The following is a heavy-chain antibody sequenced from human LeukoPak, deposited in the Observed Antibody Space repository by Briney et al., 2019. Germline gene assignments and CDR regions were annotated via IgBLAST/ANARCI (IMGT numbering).Heavy chain of an antibody. Sequence: ASVKVSCKASGGTFSSYAISWVRQAPGQGLEWMEGIIPIFGTANYAQKFQGRVTITTDESTSTAYMELSSLRSEDTAVYYCAKGDPGYYYYYYMDVWGKGTTVTVSS. CDR1: GGTFSSYA. V-gene: IGHV1-69*05. CDR3: AKGDPGYYYYYYMDV. CDR2: IIPIFGTA. J-gene: IGHJ6*03.